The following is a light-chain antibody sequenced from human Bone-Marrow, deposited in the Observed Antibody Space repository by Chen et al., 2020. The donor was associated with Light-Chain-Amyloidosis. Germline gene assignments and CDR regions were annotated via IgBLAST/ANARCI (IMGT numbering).Light chain of an antibody. CDR1: NIGSTS. CDR2: DDS. J-gene: IGLJ3*02. Sequence: SYVLTQPSSVSVAPGQTAPIARGGNNIGSTSVHWYKQTPGQAPLLVVYDDSDRPSGIPERLSGSNSGNTATLTISRVEAGDEADYYCQVWDRSSDRPVFGGGTKLTVL. V-gene: IGLV3-21*02. CDR3: QVWDRSSDRPV.